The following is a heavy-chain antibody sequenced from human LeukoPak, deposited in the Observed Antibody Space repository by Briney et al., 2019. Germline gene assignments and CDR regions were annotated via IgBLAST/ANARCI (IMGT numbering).Heavy chain of an antibody. J-gene: IGHJ2*01. CDR2: IYYSGST. CDR3: ARRGAYSGNDLAWYFDL. CDR1: GGFISSYY. Sequence: SETLSLTCTVSGGFISSYYWSWIRQPPGKGLEWIGYIYYSGSTSYNPSLKSRVTMSADTSKNQFSLRLSSVAAADTAVYYCARRGAYSGNDLAWYFDLWGRGTLVTVSS. V-gene: IGHV4-59*08. D-gene: IGHD5-12*01.